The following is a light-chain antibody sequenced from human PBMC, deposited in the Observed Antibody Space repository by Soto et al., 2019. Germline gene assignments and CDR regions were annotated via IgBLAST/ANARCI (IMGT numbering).Light chain of an antibody. CDR2: NDN. V-gene: IGLV1-44*01. CDR3: AAWDDSLTGPV. CDR1: NSNIGSNT. Sequence: QSVLTQPPSASGTPGQRVSISCSGGNSNIGSNTVNWYQQFPGTAPKLLIYNDNQRPSGVPDRFSGSKSGTSASLAISGLQSDDEADYYCAAWDDSLTGPVFGGGTKLTVL. J-gene: IGLJ2*01.